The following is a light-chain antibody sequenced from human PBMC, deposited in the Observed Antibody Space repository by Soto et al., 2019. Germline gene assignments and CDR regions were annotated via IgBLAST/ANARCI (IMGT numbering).Light chain of an antibody. CDR1: SSNIGAGYD. CDR3: QSYDSSLSGSGLWV. V-gene: IGLV1-40*01. J-gene: IGLJ3*02. Sequence: QAVVTQPPSVSGAPGQRVTISCTGSSSNIGAGYDVHWYQQLPGTAPKLLIYGNSNRPSGVPDRFSGSKSGTSASLAITGLQAEDEADYYCQSYDSSLSGSGLWVFGGGTKVTVL. CDR2: GNS.